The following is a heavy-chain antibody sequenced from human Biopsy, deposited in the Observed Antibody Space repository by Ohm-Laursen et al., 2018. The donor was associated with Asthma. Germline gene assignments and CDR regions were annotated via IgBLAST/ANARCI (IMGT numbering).Heavy chain of an antibody. J-gene: IGHJ4*02. CDR2: ISFDGTNR. Sequence: SLRLSCAAFGFSFSNYGMHWVRQAPGKGLEWVAVISFDGTNRNYTDSVKGRFTISRDNSRNALHLEMNSLRAEDTAVYFCAKEVFPGWELRRGPDSWGQGTLVTVSS. V-gene: IGHV3-30*18. CDR3: AKEVFPGWELRRGPDS. CDR1: GFSFSNYG. D-gene: IGHD1-26*01.